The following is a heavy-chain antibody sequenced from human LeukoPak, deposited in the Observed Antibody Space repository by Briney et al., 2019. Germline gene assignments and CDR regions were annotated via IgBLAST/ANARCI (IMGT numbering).Heavy chain of an antibody. D-gene: IGHD2-2*01. CDR3: AAAGGVPAVAAD. CDR2: ISGSGGST. V-gene: IGHV3-23*01. J-gene: IGHJ4*02. Sequence: GGSLRLSCAASGFTFSSYAMSWVRQAPGKGLEWVSAISGSGGSTYYADSVKGRFTISRDNSKNTLYLQMNSLRSEDTAVYYCAAAGGVPAVAADWGQGTLVTVSS. CDR1: GFTFSSYA.